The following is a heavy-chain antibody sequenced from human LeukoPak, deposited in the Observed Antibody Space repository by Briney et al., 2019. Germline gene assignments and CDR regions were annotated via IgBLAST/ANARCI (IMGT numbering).Heavy chain of an antibody. Sequence: GGSLRLSCAASGFTFSSYSMNWVRQAPVKGLEWVSSISSSSSYIYYADSVKGRFTISRDNAKNSLYLQMNSLRAEDTAVYYCARTIAVAGGDYFDYWGQGTLVTVSS. D-gene: IGHD6-19*01. CDR2: ISSSSSYI. V-gene: IGHV3-21*01. J-gene: IGHJ4*02. CDR3: ARTIAVAGGDYFDY. CDR1: GFTFSSYS.